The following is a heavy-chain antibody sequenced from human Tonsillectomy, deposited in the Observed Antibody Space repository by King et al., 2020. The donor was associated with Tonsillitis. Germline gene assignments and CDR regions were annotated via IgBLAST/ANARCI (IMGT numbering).Heavy chain of an antibody. V-gene: IGHV1-2*02. CDR1: GYTFTGHY. CDR3: ARDKAAGPAENLGAMDV. D-gene: IGHD6-13*01. J-gene: IGHJ6*02. Sequence: VQLVESGAEVKKPGASVRVSCKASGYTFTGHYMHWVRQAPGQGLERMGRFNPHNVGTNYAPNFQGRVTMTRDTSISTAYLELRRLSSSDTAVYYCARDKAAGPAENLGAMDVWCQGTTVTVAS. CDR2: FNPHNVGT.